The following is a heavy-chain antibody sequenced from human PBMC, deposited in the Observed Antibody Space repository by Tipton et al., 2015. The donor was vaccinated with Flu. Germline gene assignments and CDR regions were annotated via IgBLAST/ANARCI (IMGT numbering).Heavy chain of an antibody. CDR3: ARAPDSIVGATVFDY. CDR2: IYYSGST. CDR1: GGSISSYY. V-gene: IGHV4-59*01. D-gene: IGHD1-26*01. J-gene: IGHJ4*02. Sequence: LRLSCTVSGGSISSYYWRWIRQPPGKGLEWIGYIYYSGSTNYNPSLKSRVTISVDTSKNQFSLKLSSVTAADTAVYYCARAPDSIVGATVFDYWGQGTLVTVSS.